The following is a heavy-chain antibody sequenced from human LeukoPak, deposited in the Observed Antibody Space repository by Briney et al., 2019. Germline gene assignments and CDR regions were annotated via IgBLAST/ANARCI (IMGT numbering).Heavy chain of an antibody. CDR3: ARGYCSSTSCSIFDY. CDR1: GFTFSSYS. D-gene: IGHD2-2*01. CDR2: ISSSGAYI. V-gene: IGHV3-21*01. Sequence: GGSLRLSCAASGFTFSSYSMNWVRQAPGKGLEWVSSISSSGAYIFYADSVKGRFTISRDNAKNSLYLQMNSLRAEDTAVYYCARGYCSSTSCSIFDYWGQGTLVTVSS. J-gene: IGHJ4*02.